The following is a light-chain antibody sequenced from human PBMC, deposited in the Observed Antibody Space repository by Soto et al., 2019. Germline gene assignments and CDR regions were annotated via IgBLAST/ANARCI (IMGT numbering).Light chain of an antibody. CDR2: GAS. CDR3: QQYGSSPLFT. CDR1: QSVSSSY. J-gene: IGKJ3*01. V-gene: IGKV3-20*01. Sequence: EIVLTQSAGTLSLYPGERATLSCRASQSVSSSYLAWYQQKPGQAPRLLIYGASSRATGIPDRFSGSGSGTDFTLTISRLEPEDFAVYYCQQYGSSPLFTFGPGTKVDIK.